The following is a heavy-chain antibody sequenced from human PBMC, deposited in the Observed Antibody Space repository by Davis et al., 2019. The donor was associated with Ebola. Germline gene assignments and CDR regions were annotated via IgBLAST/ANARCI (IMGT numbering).Heavy chain of an antibody. D-gene: IGHD5-24*01. V-gene: IGHV5-51*01. CDR2: IYPSDSDT. J-gene: IGHJ4*02. Sequence: GESLKISCKGSGYSFTSYWIGWVRQMPGKGLEWMGIIYPSDSDTRYSPSFQGQVTISADKSISTPYLQWSRLKASDTAMYYCARRLDRDGSRTKGWSFGAASYLGQGTLVTVSS. CDR1: GYSFTSYW. CDR3: ARRLDRDGSRTKGWSFGAASY.